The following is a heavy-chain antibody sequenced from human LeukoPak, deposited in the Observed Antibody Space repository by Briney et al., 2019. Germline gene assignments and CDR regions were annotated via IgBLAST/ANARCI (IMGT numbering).Heavy chain of an antibody. Sequence: SETLSLTCLVYGGSFSGYFWRWIRPPPGKGLEWIGEINDSGFTNYNPSLKSRVTISLDTSKNQFSLRLSSVTAADTAVYYCARQRGMPYSSRSGKGSGFGYWGQGTLVTVSS. CDR1: GGSFSGYF. J-gene: IGHJ4*02. D-gene: IGHD6-13*01. V-gene: IGHV4-34*01. CDR2: INDSGFT. CDR3: ARQRGMPYSSRSGKGSGFGY.